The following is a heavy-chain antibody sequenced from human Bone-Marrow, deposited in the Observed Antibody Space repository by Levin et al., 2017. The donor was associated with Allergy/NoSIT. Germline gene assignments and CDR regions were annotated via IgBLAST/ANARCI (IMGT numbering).Heavy chain of an antibody. V-gene: IGHV3-48*03. CDR2: ISSSGSTI. CDR1: GFTFSSYE. CDR3: ARDKHLEYCGGDCYRYYYGMDV. J-gene: IGHJ6*02. Sequence: GESLKISCAASGFTFSSYEMNWVRQAPGKGLEWVSYISSSGSTIYYADSVKGRFTISRDNAKNSLYLQMNSLRAEDTAVYYCARDKHLEYCGGDCYRYYYGMDVWGQGTTVTVSS. D-gene: IGHD2-21*02.